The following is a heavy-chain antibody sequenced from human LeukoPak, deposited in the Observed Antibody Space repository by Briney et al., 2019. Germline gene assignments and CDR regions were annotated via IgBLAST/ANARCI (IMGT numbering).Heavy chain of an antibody. CDR2: ISYDGSNE. J-gene: IGHJ4*02. Sequence: GGSLRLSCAASGFTFSSYVMHWVRQAPGKGLEWVAIISYDGSNEYYADSVKGRFTISKDNSKNTLYMRMSSLRAEDTALYYCAKRRYDSSGHFDSWGQGTLVTVSS. CDR1: GFTFSSYV. V-gene: IGHV3-30*04. D-gene: IGHD3-22*01. CDR3: AKRRYDSSGHFDS.